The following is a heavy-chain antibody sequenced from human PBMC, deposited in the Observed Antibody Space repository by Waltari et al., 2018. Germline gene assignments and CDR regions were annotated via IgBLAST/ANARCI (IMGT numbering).Heavy chain of an antibody. CDR3: ARATYYYDNSGQGAFDI. D-gene: IGHD3-22*01. V-gene: IGHV3-7*01. Sequence: EGQLVESGGGFVQPGGSLRLSCEASGFSFTGYWMSWVRQAPGKGLEWVANIKQDGSEKNYVDSVKGRFTVSRDNAKKSLFLEMNSLRGEDTAVYYCARATYYYDNSGQGAFDIWGQGTRVTVSS. CDR1: GFSFTGYW. CDR2: IKQDGSEK. J-gene: IGHJ3*02.